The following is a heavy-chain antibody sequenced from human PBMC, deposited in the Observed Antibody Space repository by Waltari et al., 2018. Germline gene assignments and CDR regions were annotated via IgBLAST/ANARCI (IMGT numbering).Heavy chain of an antibody. CDR2: ISISGDTT. CDR3: RLLLVGATEEGYFDS. D-gene: IGHD1-26*01. V-gene: IGHV3-48*04. CDR1: GLTFSDNS. J-gene: IGHJ4*02. Sequence: EVQLVESGGDLVQPGGSLRLSCAASGLTFSDNSMQWVRQAPGKGPEWIAYISISGDTTFYAGSVRGRFTISRDNAKSSVYLQMSSLRAEDTAVYYCRLLLVGATEEGYFDSWGQGTLVTVSS.